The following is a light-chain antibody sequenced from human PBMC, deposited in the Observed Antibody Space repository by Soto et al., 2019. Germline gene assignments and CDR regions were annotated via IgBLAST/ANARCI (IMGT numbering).Light chain of an antibody. CDR3: QQYGSSPRT. CDR2: GAS. Sequence: EIVMTQSPATLSVSPGERATLSCRASQSVSSDLAWYHQKPGQAPRLLMFGASTRAAGFPDRFSGSGSGTDFTLTISRLEPEDFAVYYCQQYGSSPRTFGQGTKVDI. CDR1: QSVSSD. J-gene: IGKJ1*01. V-gene: IGKV3-20*01.